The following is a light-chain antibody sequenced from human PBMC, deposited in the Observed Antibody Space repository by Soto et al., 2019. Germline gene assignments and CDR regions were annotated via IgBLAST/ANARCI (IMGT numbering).Light chain of an antibody. V-gene: IGKV1-39*01. CDR2: VAS. J-gene: IGKJ4*01. Sequence: DIQMTQAPTSLSASVGDRVTLTCRASQSSSNYLNWYQQRPGKAPKLLIYVASSFQSGYPASFSGDGSGTDFTLTISTLQPEDFSPYYFQQTYRVPQTCGGGTRVDVK. CDR1: QSSSNY. CDR3: QQTYRVPQT.